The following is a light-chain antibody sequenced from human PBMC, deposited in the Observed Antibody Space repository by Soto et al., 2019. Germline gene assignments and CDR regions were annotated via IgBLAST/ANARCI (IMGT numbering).Light chain of an antibody. CDR3: QQYGSSPPT. CDR2: GAS. Sequence: EIVMTQSPSTLSVSAGERATLSCRATRSVSSYLAWYQQKTGQAPRLPIYGASTRATGIPARFSGSGYGTDFNLTINRLEPEDFAVYYCQQYGSSPPTFGQGTKVDIK. J-gene: IGKJ1*01. V-gene: IGKV3-20*01. CDR1: RSVSSY.